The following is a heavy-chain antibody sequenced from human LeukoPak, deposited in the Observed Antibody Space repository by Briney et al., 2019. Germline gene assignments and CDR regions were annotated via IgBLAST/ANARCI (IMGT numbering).Heavy chain of an antibody. D-gene: IGHD3-9*01. J-gene: IGHJ4*02. CDR3: AKDKVLRYFDWLFDLDY. Sequence: PGRSLRLSCAASGFTFSSYSMNWVRQAPGKGLEWVSSISSSSSYIYYADSVKGRFTISRDNAKNSLYLQMNSLRAEDTAEYYCAKDKVLRYFDWLFDLDYWGQGTLVTVSS. V-gene: IGHV3-21*01. CDR1: GFTFSSYS. CDR2: ISSSSSYI.